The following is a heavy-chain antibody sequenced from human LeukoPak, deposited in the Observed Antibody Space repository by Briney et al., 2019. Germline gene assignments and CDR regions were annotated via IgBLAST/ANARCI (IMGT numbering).Heavy chain of an antibody. D-gene: IGHD2-2*01. V-gene: IGHV3-33*06. J-gene: IGHJ4*02. Sequence: GGSLRLSCAASGFTFSSYGMHWVRQAPGKGLEWVAVIWYDGSNKYYADSVKGRFTISRDNSKNTLYLQMNSLRAEDTAVYYCAKVCGSSTSCSFDYWGQGTLVTVSS. CDR1: GFTFSSYG. CDR3: AKVCGSSTSCSFDY. CDR2: IWYDGSNK.